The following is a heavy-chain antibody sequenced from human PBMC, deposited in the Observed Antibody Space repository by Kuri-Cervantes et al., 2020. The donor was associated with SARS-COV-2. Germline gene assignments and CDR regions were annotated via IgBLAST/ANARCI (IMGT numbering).Heavy chain of an antibody. D-gene: IGHD2-15*01. V-gene: IGHV3-21*01. CDR3: GRHRGYCSGGGCYSTGFSFDY. Sequence: GGSLRLSCAASEFTFSSYDRTWVRQAPGMGLEWVSSISSGSDYIYYADSVKGRFTVSRDNAENSLYLQMNSLGVGDTAVYYCGRHRGYCSGGGCYSTGFSFDYWGQGALVTVSS. CDR2: ISSGSDYI. J-gene: IGHJ4*02. CDR1: EFTFSSYD.